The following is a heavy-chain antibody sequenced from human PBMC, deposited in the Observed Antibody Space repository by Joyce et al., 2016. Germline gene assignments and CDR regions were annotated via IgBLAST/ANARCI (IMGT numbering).Heavy chain of an antibody. V-gene: IGHV3-30*18. Sequence: QVQLVESGGGVVQPGRSLRLSCAASGFTFSSYEMHWVRQAPGKGLEWVAVISYDVSNNYFADSVKGRFTISRDNSKNTLYLQMNSLRAEDTAVYYCAKDTGRHYYYSSGYSDSWGQGTLVTVSS. CDR3: AKDTGRHYYYSSGYSDS. CDR1: GFTFSSYE. D-gene: IGHD3-22*01. J-gene: IGHJ5*01. CDR2: ISYDVSNN.